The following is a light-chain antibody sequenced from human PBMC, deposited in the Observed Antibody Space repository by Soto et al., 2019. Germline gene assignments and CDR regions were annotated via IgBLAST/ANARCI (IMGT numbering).Light chain of an antibody. CDR3: QVWDSSTDPQV. V-gene: IGLV3-21*02. CDR2: DDS. CDR1: NIGSKS. J-gene: IGLJ1*01. Sequence: SYELTQPPSVSVAPGQTASITCGGNNIGSKSVHWYQQKPGQAPVLVVYDDSDRPSGIPERFPGSNSGNTATLTVSRVEAGDEAEYYCQVWDSSTDPQVLATGPKVTVL.